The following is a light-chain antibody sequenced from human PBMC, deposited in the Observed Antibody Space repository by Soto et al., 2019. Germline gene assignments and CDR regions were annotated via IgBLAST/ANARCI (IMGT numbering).Light chain of an antibody. Sequence: EIVMTQSPATLSVSPGERATLSCRASQSVSSNLAWYQQKPGQAPRLLIYGASTRATGIPARFIGSGSGTEFTLTISSLQSEDFAVYYCQQYNNWLFGQGTKLEIK. CDR2: GAS. J-gene: IGKJ2*01. CDR3: QQYNNWL. CDR1: QSVSSN. V-gene: IGKV3-15*01.